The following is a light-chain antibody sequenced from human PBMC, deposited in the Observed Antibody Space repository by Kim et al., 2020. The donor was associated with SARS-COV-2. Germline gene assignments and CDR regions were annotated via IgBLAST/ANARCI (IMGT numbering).Light chain of an antibody. V-gene: IGKV3-15*01. CDR2: GAS. CDR1: ESIANN. CDR3: QQYNDWPPWT. Sequence: EILLTQSPPTVSVSPGERATLSCWASESIANNLAWYQQKPGQAPRLLIYGASARATGIPARFSGNGSETEFTLTISSLQSEDFAVYYCQQYNDWPPWTFGQGTKVDIK. J-gene: IGKJ1*01.